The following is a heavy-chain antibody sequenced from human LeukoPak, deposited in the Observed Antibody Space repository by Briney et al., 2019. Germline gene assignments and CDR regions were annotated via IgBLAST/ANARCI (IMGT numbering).Heavy chain of an antibody. Sequence: GGSLRLSCAASGFTVSSNYVSWVRQAPGKGLEWVSVIYSGGSTYYADSVKGRFTISRDNSKNTLYLQMNSLRAEDTAVYYCAKALRGYYYYMDVWGKGTTVTVSS. J-gene: IGHJ6*03. CDR2: IYSGGST. CDR1: GFTVSSNY. V-gene: IGHV3-53*01. CDR3: AKALRGYYYYMDV. D-gene: IGHD5-24*01.